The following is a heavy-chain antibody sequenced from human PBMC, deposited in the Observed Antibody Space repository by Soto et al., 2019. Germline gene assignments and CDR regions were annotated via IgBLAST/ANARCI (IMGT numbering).Heavy chain of an antibody. V-gene: IGHV1-69*06. CDR1: GGTFSSYA. CDR3: ASAFLSGPNNWFDP. CDR2: IIPIFGTA. J-gene: IGHJ5*02. D-gene: IGHD3-3*01. Sequence: SVKVSCKASGGTFSSYAISWVRQAPGQGLEWMGGIIPIFGTANYAQKFQGRVAITADKSTSTAYMELSSLRSEDTAVYYCASAFLSGPNNWFDPWGQGTLVTVSS.